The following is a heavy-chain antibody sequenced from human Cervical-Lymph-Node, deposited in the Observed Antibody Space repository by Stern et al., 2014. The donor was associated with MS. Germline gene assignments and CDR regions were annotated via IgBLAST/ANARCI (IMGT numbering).Heavy chain of an antibody. D-gene: IGHD6-25*01. V-gene: IGHV3-30*18. CDR2: ISDDGSRT. CDR1: GFTFSSYG. Sequence: MQLVESGGGVVQPGRSLRLSCEASGFTFSSYGMHWVRQAPGKGLEWVAAISDDGSRTYYADSVKGRLTLSRDNYKNTLELQMDSLKFEDTAVFYCAKERMLIAAAGLFDYWGQGTLVTVSS. CDR3: AKERMLIAAAGLFDY. J-gene: IGHJ4*02.